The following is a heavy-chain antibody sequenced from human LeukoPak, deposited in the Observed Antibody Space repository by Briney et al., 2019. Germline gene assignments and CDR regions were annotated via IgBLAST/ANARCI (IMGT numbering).Heavy chain of an antibody. Sequence: SETLSLTCSVSGASISSASTYWGWIRQPPGKTLEWIGSIYSSGSTYYNPSLKSRVIIIIDTPKNHFSLTLSSVTAADTAVYYCARRRTYYYDSSGYYPPFDYWGQGTLVTVSS. J-gene: IGHJ4*02. V-gene: IGHV4-39*07. D-gene: IGHD3-22*01. CDR2: IYSSGST. CDR1: GASISSASTY. CDR3: ARRRTYYYDSSGYYPPFDY.